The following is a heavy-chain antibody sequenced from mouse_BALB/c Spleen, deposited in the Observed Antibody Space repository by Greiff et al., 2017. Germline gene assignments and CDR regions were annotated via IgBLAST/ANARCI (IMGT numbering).Heavy chain of an antibody. CDR3: ARGITTGGHAMDY. CDR1: GFTFSDYY. D-gene: IGHD2-4*01. CDR2: ISDGGSYT. Sequence: EVKLMESGGGLVKPGGSLKLSCAASGFTFSDYYMYWVRQTPEKRLEWVATISDGGSYTYYPDSVKGRFTISRDNAKNNLYLQMSSLKSEDTAMYYCARGITTGGHAMDYWGQGTSVTVSS. V-gene: IGHV5-4*02. J-gene: IGHJ4*01.